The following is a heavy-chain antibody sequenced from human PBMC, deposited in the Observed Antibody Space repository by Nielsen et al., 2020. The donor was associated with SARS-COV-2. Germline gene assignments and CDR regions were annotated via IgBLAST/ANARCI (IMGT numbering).Heavy chain of an antibody. Sequence: VRQAPGKGLEWISYISSGGHSTYYADSVKGRFTISRDNSKNTLYLQMNSLRAEDTAVYYCAKGEQGAPYYDILTGYSNYFDYWGQGTLVTVSS. D-gene: IGHD3-9*01. CDR3: AKGEQGAPYYDILTGYSNYFDY. CDR2: ISSGGHST. J-gene: IGHJ4*02. V-gene: IGHV3-23*01.